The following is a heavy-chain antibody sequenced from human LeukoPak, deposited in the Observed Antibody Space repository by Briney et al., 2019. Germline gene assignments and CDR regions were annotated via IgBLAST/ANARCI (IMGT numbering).Heavy chain of an antibody. Sequence: SQTLSLTCTVSGDSISSDSYYWSWIRQPPGKGLEWIGYIYHSGSTYYNPSLKSRVTISVDRSKNQFSLKLSSVTAADTAVYYCARGPPGTQYCSSTSCYNEPFDYWGQGTLVTVSS. CDR3: ARGPPGTQYCSSTSCYNEPFDY. D-gene: IGHD2-2*02. V-gene: IGHV4-30-2*01. CDR1: GDSISSDSYY. J-gene: IGHJ4*02. CDR2: IYHSGST.